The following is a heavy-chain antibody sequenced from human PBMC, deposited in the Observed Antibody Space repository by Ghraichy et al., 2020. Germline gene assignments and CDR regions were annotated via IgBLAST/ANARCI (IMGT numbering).Heavy chain of an antibody. CDR3: ARPYCSGGSCYPSFDY. CDR2: IYPGDSDT. CDR1: GYSFTSYW. V-gene: IGHV5-51*01. J-gene: IGHJ4*02. Sequence: GESLNISCKGSGYSFTSYWIGWVRQMPGKGLEWMGIIYPGDSDTRYSPSFQGQVTISADKSISTAYLQWSSLKASDTAMYYCARPYCSGGSCYPSFDYWGQGTLVTVSS. D-gene: IGHD2-15*01.